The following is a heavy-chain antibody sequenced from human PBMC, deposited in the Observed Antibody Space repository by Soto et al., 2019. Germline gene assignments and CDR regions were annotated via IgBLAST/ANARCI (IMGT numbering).Heavy chain of an antibody. D-gene: IGHD6-13*01. CDR2: ISAYNGNT. J-gene: IGHJ4*02. Sequence: GASVKVSCKASGYTFTSYGISWVRQAPGQGLEWMGWISAYNGNTNYAQKLQGRFTISRDNSKNTLYLQMNSLRAEDTAVYYCAKDRVQQQLVRNFDYWGQGTLVTVSS. CDR1: GYTFTSYG. CDR3: AKDRVQQQLVRNFDY. V-gene: IGHV1-18*01.